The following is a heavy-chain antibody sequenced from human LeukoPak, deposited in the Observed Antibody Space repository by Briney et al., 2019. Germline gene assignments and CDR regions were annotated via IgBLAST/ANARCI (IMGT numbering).Heavy chain of an antibody. CDR2: IKPNSGGT. D-gene: IGHD2-2*03. CDR1: GYTFTSYY. CDR3: ARVTQYGSSQGDY. V-gene: IGHV1-2*02. J-gene: IGHJ4*02. Sequence: GSVKVSCKASGYTFTSYYMHWVRQAPGQGLEWMGWIKPNSGGTRYTQKFQGRVTLTRDTSISTAYMELSRLTSDDTAVYYCARVTQYGSSQGDYWGQGTLVTVSS.